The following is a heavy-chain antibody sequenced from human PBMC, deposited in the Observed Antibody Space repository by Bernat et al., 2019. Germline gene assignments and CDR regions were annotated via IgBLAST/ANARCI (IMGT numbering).Heavy chain of an antibody. J-gene: IGHJ3*02. Sequence: QLQLQESGPGLVKPSETLSLTCTVSGGSISSSSYYWGWIRQPPGKGLEWIGSIHYSGSTYYNPSLKSRVTISVDTSKNQFSRKLSSVTAADTAVYYCARPWNYYDSSGFQKGYDAFDIWGQGTMVTNSS. D-gene: IGHD3-22*01. CDR2: IHYSGST. CDR1: GGSISSSSYY. CDR3: ARPWNYYDSSGFQKGYDAFDI. V-gene: IGHV4-39*01.